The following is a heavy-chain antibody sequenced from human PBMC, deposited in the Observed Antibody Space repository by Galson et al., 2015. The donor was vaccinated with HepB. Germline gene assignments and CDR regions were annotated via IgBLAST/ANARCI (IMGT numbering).Heavy chain of an antibody. Sequence: SVKVSCKASGYAFTSYYMHWVRQAPGQGLEWMGIINPSGGSTSYAQKFQGRVTMTRDTSTSIVYMELSSLRSEDTAVYYCAILPPGIVVVTAIPPQDYWGQGTLVTVSS. J-gene: IGHJ4*02. D-gene: IGHD2-21*02. CDR1: GYAFTSYY. CDR2: INPSGGST. CDR3: AILPPGIVVVTAIPPQDY. V-gene: IGHV1-46*01.